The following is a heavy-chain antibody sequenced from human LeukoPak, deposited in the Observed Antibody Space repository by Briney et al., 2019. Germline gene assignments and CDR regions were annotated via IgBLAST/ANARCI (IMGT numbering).Heavy chain of an antibody. CDR2: IIPIFGTA. V-gene: IGHV1-69*05. CDR1: GGTFSSYA. Sequence: SVKVSCKASGGTFSSYAISWVRQAPGQGLEWMGRIIPIFGTANYAQKFQGRVTITTDESTSTADMELSSLRSEDTAVYYCARVGEYGDYVGDDAFDIWGQGTMVTVSS. D-gene: IGHD4-17*01. J-gene: IGHJ3*02. CDR3: ARVGEYGDYVGDDAFDI.